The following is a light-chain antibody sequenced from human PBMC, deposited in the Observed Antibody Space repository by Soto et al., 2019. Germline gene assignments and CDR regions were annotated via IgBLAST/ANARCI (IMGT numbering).Light chain of an antibody. J-gene: IGKJ1*01. CDR1: QSVDRRS. CDR2: GIS. CDR3: QQYHNSRT. Sequence: IVLTQSPGTLSLSPGERATLSCRASQSVDRRSLAWYQQKPGQAPRLLISGISNRATGIPDRFSGSGSGADFTLSISRLDPEDFAVYYCQQYHNSRTFGQGTKVEIK. V-gene: IGKV3-20*01.